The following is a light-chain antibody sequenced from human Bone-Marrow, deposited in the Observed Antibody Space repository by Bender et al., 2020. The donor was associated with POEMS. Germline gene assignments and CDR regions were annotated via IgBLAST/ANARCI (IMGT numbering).Light chain of an antibody. Sequence: QSTLTQPASVSASPGQSITISCIGTSSDIGSYVSWYQQHPGKAPKLMIYEGSKRPSGVSNRFSGSKSGNTASLTISGLQAEDEADYYCLSYTTTSTLVFGGGTKVTVL. CDR2: EGS. J-gene: IGLJ3*02. CDR3: LSYTTTSTLV. CDR1: SSDIGSY. V-gene: IGLV2-14*01.